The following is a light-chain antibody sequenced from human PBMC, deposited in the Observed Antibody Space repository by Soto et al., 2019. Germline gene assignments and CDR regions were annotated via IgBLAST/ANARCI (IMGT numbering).Light chain of an antibody. CDR2: DAS. J-gene: IGKJ1*01. V-gene: IGKV3-20*01. Sequence: EIVLTQSPATLSLSPGERATLSCRASQSVSSYLAWYQQKPGQAPRLLIYDASNRATGIPDRFSGSGSGTDFTLTISRLEPGDFAVYYCQQYGRSPATFGQGTKV. CDR1: QSVSSY. CDR3: QQYGRSPAT.